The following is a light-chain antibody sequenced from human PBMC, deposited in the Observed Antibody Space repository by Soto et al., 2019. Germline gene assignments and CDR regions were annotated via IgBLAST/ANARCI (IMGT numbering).Light chain of an antibody. CDR2: EVS. Sequence: QSVLIQPASVSGSPGQSITISCTGTSRDVGGSNYVSWYQHHPHRAPKLLTYEVSYRPSGVSSRFSGSKSGNTASLTISGLQAEDEADYYCSSYTGSNTLEVFGVGTKVTVL. J-gene: IGLJ1*01. CDR3: SSYTGSNTLEV. V-gene: IGLV2-14*01. CDR1: SRDVGGSNY.